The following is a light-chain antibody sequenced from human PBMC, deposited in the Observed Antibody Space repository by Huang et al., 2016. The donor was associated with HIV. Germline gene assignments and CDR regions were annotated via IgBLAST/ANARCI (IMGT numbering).Light chain of an antibody. J-gene: IGKJ4*01. V-gene: IGKV1-39*01. CDR2: AAS. CDR1: QSVSNY. CDR3: QQTYDTPPLS. Sequence: DIQMTQSPSSLSASVGARVTITCRAGQSVSNYLNWYQHKPGMAPKLLIYAASSLQSVVPSRFSGSGSGTHFTLTISSLQPEDIATYYCQQTYDTPPLSFGGGTKVEL.